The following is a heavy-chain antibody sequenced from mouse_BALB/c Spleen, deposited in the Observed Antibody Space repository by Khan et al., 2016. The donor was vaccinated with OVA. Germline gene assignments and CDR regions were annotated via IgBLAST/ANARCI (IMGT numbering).Heavy chain of an antibody. Sequence: EVQLQESGPGLVKPSQSLSLTCTVTGYSITSDYAWNWIRQFPGNKLEWMAYISYSGRTSYNPSLKSRLSIPRDTSKNQFFLQLNSVTTEDTATNYCARSVTSTTVEATDFDYWGQGTTLTVSS. J-gene: IGHJ2*01. CDR2: ISYSGRT. CDR1: GYSITSDYA. CDR3: ARSVTSTTVEATDFDY. V-gene: IGHV3-2*02. D-gene: IGHD1-1*02.